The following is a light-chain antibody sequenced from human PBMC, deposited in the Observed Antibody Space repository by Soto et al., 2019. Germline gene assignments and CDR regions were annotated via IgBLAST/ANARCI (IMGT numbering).Light chain of an antibody. CDR2: DTS. Sequence: EFVLTQSPGTLSLSPGERATLSCRASQSLTNSFIAWYQQRPGQAPRLLIYDTSSRASGIPDRFSGSGSGTDFTLTISRLETEDFAVFYCQQYGTSELIFGQGTRLEIK. V-gene: IGKV3-20*01. CDR1: QSLTNSF. CDR3: QQYGTSELI. J-gene: IGKJ5*01.